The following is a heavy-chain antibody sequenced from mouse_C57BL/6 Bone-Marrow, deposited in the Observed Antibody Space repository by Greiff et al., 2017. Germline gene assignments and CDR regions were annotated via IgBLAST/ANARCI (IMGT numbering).Heavy chain of an antibody. CDR3: ARSGLRSWFAY. Sequence: QVQLQQPGAELVKPGASVKLSCKASGYTFTSYWMQWVKQRPGQGLEWIGEIDPSDSYTNYNQKFKGKATLTVDTSSSTAYMQLSSLTSEDSAVYYCARSGLRSWFAYWGQGTLVTVSA. V-gene: IGHV1-50*01. J-gene: IGHJ3*01. D-gene: IGHD2-4*01. CDR1: GYTFTSYW. CDR2: IDPSDSYT.